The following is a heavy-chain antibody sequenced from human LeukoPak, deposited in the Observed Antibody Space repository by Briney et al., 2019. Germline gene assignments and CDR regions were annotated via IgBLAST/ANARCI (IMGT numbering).Heavy chain of an antibody. D-gene: IGHD6-19*01. Sequence: PGGSLRLSCAASGFTFSSYGMHWVRQAPGKGLEWVSYISSSGSTIYYADSVKGRFTISRDNAKNTLYLQVNSLRAEDTAVYYCAKDPWYSSGVVDAFDIWGQGTMVTVSS. J-gene: IGHJ3*02. CDR1: GFTFSSYG. CDR2: ISSSGSTI. V-gene: IGHV3-48*04. CDR3: AKDPWYSSGVVDAFDI.